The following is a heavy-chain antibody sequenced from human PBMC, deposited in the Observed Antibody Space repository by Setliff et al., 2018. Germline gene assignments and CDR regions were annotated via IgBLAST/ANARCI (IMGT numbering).Heavy chain of an antibody. CDR2: INTSGST. V-gene: IGHV4-61*02. D-gene: IGHD6-6*01. CDR1: GTSLDSIANGNQF. Sequence: SETLSLTCSVSGTSLDSIANGNQFWGWIRQPAGKGLEWIGRINTSGSTKYNPSLKSRVTMSVDTSKNQFSLKLSAVTAADTAVYYCARGQATSSRSSLVYWGQGILVTVSS. J-gene: IGHJ4*02. CDR3: ARGQATSSRSSLVY.